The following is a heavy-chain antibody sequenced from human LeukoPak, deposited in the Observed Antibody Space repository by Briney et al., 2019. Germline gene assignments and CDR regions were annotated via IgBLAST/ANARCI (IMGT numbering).Heavy chain of an antibody. V-gene: IGHV3-48*01. CDR2: ISSSGSTI. CDR3: ARDRRVTYYGPFDY. Sequence: GGSLRLSCAASGFTFSSYWMSWVRQAPGKGLEWVSYISSSGSTIYYADSVKGRFTISRDNSKNTLYLQMNSLRAEDTAVYYCARDRRVTYYGPFDYWGQGTLVTVSS. CDR1: GFTFSSYW. J-gene: IGHJ4*02. D-gene: IGHD4-17*01.